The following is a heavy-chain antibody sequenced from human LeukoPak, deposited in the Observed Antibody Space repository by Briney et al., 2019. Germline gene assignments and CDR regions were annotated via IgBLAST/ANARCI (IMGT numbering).Heavy chain of an antibody. Sequence: PGESLRLSCSASGFTFSDYSMNWVRQAPGKGLEWVSYISSTSATMYHADSVKGRFTISRDNAKNTLYVQMNSLRAEDTAVYYCARVGARLGAFDIWGQGAMVTVSS. D-gene: IGHD6-25*01. CDR3: ARVGARLGAFDI. V-gene: IGHV3-48*04. J-gene: IGHJ3*02. CDR2: ISSTSATM. CDR1: GFTFSDYS.